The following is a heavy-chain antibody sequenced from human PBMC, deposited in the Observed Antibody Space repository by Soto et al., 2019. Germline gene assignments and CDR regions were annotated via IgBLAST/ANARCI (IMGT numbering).Heavy chain of an antibody. CDR1: GGSISSYY. CDR3: AGGADRSSWYYGAFDI. D-gene: IGHD6-13*01. Sequence: QVQLQESGPGLVKPSETLSLTCTVSGGSISSYYWSWIRQPPGKGLEWIGYIYYSGSTNYNPSLKSRVTISVDPSKNHFSLTLSSVTAADTAVYYCAGGADRSSWYYGAFDIWGQGTMVTVSS. CDR2: IYYSGST. V-gene: IGHV4-59*01. J-gene: IGHJ3*02.